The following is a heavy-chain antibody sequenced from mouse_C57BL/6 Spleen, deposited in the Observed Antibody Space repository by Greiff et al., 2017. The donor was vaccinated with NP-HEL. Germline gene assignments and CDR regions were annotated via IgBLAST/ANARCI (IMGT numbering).Heavy chain of an antibody. V-gene: IGHV1-26*01. J-gene: IGHJ4*01. CDR2: INPNNGGT. Sequence: EVQLQQSGPELVKPGASVKISCKASGYTFTDYYMNWVKQSHGKSLEWIGDINPNNGGTSYNQKFKGKATLTVDKSSSTAYMELRSLTSEDSAVYYCARSLHYYGSIPDYAMDYWGQGTSVTVSS. CDR3: ARSLHYYGSIPDYAMDY. D-gene: IGHD1-1*01. CDR1: GYTFTDYY.